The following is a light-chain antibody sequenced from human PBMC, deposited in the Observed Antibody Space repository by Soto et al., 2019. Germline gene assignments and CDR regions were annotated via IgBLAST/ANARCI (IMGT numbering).Light chain of an antibody. V-gene: IGKV3-20*01. J-gene: IGKJ1*01. CDR3: QQYGSSPRT. Sequence: EVLMTQSPATLSVSPGERATLSCRASQSVSGKLAWYQQKPGQAPRLLIYGASSRATGIPDRFSGSGSGTDFTLTISRLEPEDFAVYYCQQYGSSPRTFGQGTKVEIK. CDR2: GAS. CDR1: QSVSGK.